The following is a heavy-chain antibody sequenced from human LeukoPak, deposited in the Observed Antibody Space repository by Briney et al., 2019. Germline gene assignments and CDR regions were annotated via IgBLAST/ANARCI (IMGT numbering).Heavy chain of an antibody. CDR2: IRYDGSNK. V-gene: IGHV3-30*02. CDR3: AKDFSVYYYDSSVLDY. Sequence: PGGSLRLSCAASGFTFSSYGMHWVRHAPGKGLERVAFIRYDGSNKYYADSVKGRFTISRDNSKKTLYLQMNSLRPEDTAVYYCAKDFSVYYYDSSVLDYWGQGTLVTVSS. J-gene: IGHJ4*02. CDR1: GFTFSSYG. D-gene: IGHD3-22*01.